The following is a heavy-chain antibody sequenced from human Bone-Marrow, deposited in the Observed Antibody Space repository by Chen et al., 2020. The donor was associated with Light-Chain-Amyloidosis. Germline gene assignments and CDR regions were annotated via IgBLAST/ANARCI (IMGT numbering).Heavy chain of an antibody. D-gene: IGHD2-2*01. CDR3: AINFLGYCSSTSCYAWFDP. Sequence: VQLVQSGAAVKKPGSSVTVPCKASGGTFSSYAISWVRQAPGQGLEWMGGIIPIFGTANYAQKFQGRVTITADKSTSTAYMELSSLRSEDTAVYYCAINFLGYCSSTSCYAWFDPWGQGTLVTVSS. CDR2: IIPIFGTA. V-gene: IGHV1-69*06. J-gene: IGHJ5*02. CDR1: GGTFSSYA.